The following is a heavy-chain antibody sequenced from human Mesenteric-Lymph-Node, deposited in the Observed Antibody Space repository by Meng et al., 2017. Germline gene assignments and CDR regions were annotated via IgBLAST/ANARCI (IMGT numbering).Heavy chain of an antibody. CDR2: VFSSGST. Sequence: SETLSLTCSVSGGSVSSRSFYWGWIRQPPGKGLEWLGSVFSSGSTFYNPSLKNRVTVSIDTSKNQFSLRLMSVTAADTAVYYCARDSGSYWYFDLWGRGTLVTVSS. J-gene: IGHJ2*01. CDR1: GGSVSSRSFY. CDR3: ARDSGSYWYFDL. V-gene: IGHV4-39*07. D-gene: IGHD3-22*01.